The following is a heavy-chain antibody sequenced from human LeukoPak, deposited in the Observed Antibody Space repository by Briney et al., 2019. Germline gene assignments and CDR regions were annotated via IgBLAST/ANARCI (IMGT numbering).Heavy chain of an antibody. J-gene: IGHJ4*02. V-gene: IGHV4-34*01. CDR3: ARGPAGKLRYFDWDYDY. Sequence: SETLSLTCAVYGGSFSGYYWSWIRQPPGKGLEWIGEINHSGSTNYNPSLKSRVTISVDTSKNQFSLKLSSVTAADTAVYYCARGPAGKLRYFDWDYDYWGQGTLVTVSS. CDR2: INHSGST. D-gene: IGHD3-9*01. CDR1: GGSFSGYY.